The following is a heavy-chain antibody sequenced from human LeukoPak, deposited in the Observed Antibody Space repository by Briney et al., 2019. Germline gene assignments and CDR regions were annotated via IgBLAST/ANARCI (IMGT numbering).Heavy chain of an antibody. CDR1: GFTVSSNS. D-gene: IGHD2-15*01. CDR3: ARSPDIVVVVTALHAFDI. CDR2: IYSDNT. V-gene: IGHV3-53*01. J-gene: IGHJ3*02. Sequence: PGGSLRLSCTVSGFTVSSNSMSWVSQAPGKGLEWVSFIYSDNTHYADSVKGRFTISRDNAKNSLYLQMNSLRAEDTAVYYCARSPDIVVVVTALHAFDIWGQGKMVTVSS.